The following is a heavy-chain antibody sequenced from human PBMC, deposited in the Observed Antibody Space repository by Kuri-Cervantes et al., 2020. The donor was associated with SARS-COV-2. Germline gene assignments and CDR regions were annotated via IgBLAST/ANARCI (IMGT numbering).Heavy chain of an antibody. CDR1: GFTFSSYA. V-gene: IGHV3-15*01. J-gene: IGHJ4*02. CDR3: TQGGGY. D-gene: IGHD3-16*01. Sequence: GESLKISCAASGFTFSSYAMGWVRQAPGKGLEWVGRVKSKTDGGTTDYAAPVKGRFTISRDDSKNTLYLQMNSLKTEDTAVYYCTQGGGYWGQGTLVTVSS. CDR2: VKSKTDGGTT.